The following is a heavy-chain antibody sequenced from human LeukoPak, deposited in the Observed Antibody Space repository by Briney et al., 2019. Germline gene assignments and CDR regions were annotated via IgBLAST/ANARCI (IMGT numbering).Heavy chain of an antibody. CDR2: IKQDGSDK. CDR3: ARDGTAPGLYFDL. D-gene: IGHD6-13*01. CDR1: GFTFSDYW. Sequence: GGSLRLSCEVSGFTFSDYWMNWVRQAPGKGLEWVASIKQDGSDKSYVDSEKGRFTISRDNAKNSLYLQLSSLRVEDTAVYYCARDGTAPGLYFDLWGQGTLVTVSS. V-gene: IGHV3-7*01. J-gene: IGHJ4*01.